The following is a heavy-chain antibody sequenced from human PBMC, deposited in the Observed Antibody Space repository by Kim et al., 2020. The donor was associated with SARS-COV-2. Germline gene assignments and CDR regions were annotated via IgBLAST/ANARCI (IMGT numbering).Heavy chain of an antibody. Sequence: ASVKVSCKASGYSFTAYTIHWVRQAPGQRLEWMGWIYAANGNTEFSQKFQGRVTSTRDTSATTVHMEVSSLRSEDTAVYYCARGADCRGGICFPPGGYWGQGTLVTVSS. CDR3: ARGADCRGGICFPPGGY. D-gene: IGHD2-15*01. V-gene: IGHV1-3*01. CDR2: IYAANGNT. J-gene: IGHJ4*02. CDR1: GYSFTAYT.